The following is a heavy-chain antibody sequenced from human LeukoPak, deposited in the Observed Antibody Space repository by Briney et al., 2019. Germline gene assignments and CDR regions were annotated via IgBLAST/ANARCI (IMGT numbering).Heavy chain of an antibody. CDR1: GASISSYNYY. V-gene: IGHV4-39*01. D-gene: IGHD1-26*01. CDR3: ARHRTIVAATGSFDY. Sequence: SETLSLTCTVSGASISSYNYYWGWIRQSPGQGLEWIGSVSHGGSAYYHPSLKSRLAISVDTSKNQFSLNLRSVTAADTAVYYCARHRTIVAATGSFDYWGQGTLGIVSS. CDR2: VSHGGSA. J-gene: IGHJ4*02.